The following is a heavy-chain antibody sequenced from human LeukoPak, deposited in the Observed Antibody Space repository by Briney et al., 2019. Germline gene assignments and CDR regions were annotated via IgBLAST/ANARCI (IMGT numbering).Heavy chain of an antibody. CDR3: ARGGSSEASWYYYDSSGYYSSAFDI. CDR1: GFTFSSYA. J-gene: IGHJ3*02. V-gene: IGHV3-30-3*01. D-gene: IGHD3-22*01. CDR2: ISYDGSNK. Sequence: GGSLRLSCAASGFTFSSYAMSWVRQAPGKGLEWVAVISYDGSNKYYADSVKGRFTISRDNSKNTLYLQMNSLRAEDTAVYYCARGGSSEASWYYYDSSGYYSSAFDIWGQGTMVTVSS.